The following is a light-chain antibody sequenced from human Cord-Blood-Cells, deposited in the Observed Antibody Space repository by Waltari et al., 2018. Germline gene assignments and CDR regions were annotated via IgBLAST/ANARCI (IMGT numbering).Light chain of an antibody. CDR3: QQYNNWPPLT. CDR2: GAS. Sequence: EIVLTQSPATLSVSPGERATLSCRASQRVSSNLAWYQLKPGQATRLLSYGASTRATGIPARFSGSGSGTEFTLTISSLQSEDFAVYYCQQYNNWPPLTFGGGTKVEIK. V-gene: IGKV3-15*01. J-gene: IGKJ4*01. CDR1: QRVSSN.